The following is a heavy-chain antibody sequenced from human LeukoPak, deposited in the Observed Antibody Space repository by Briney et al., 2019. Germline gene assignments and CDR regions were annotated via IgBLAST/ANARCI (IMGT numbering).Heavy chain of an antibody. V-gene: IGHV1-2*02. D-gene: IGHD3-9*01. J-gene: IGHJ4*02. CDR3: ARDRGVGVLRYFDWPSGY. CDR2: INPNSGGT. CDR1: VYTFTGYY. Sequence: ASVKVSFKASVYTFTGYYMHWVRQAPGQGLEWMGWINPNSGGTNYAQKFQGRVTMTRDTSISTAYMELSRLRSDDTAVYYCARDRGVGVLRYFDWPSGYWGQGTLVTVSS.